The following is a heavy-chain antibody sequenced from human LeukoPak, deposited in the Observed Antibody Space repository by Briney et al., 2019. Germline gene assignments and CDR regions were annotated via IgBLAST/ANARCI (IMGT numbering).Heavy chain of an antibody. CDR3: ARGDGDDNWLIDY. J-gene: IGHJ4*02. D-gene: IGHD1-1*01. CDR2: ISSSSSNI. V-gene: IGHV3-48*04. Sequence: GGPLRLSCTTSGFTSSRYSMNWVRQAPGKGLEWISYISSSSSNIQYADSVKGRFTISRDNARNSLYLQMNNLRAEDTAVYHCARGDGDDNWLIDYWGQGTLVTVSS. CDR1: GFTSSRYS.